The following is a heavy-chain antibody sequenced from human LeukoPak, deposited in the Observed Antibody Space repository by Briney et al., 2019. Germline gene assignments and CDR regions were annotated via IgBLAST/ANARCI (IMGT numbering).Heavy chain of an antibody. CDR1: GFTFADYQ. J-gene: IGHJ4*02. D-gene: IGHD6-19*01. CDR2: IRSDGSER. Sequence: GGSLRLSCAASGFTFADYQMSWVRRAPGRGLEWVANIRSDGSERFSVDSVRGRFTISRDNAKNSLYLQMDSLRAEDTAVYYCARVRSGWYGDYWGQGTLVTVSS. CDR3: ARVRSGWYGDY. V-gene: IGHV3-7*04.